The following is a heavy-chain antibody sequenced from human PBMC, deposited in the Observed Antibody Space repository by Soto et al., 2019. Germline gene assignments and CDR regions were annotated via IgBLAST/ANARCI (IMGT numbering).Heavy chain of an antibody. V-gene: IGHV1-18*04. Sequence: QVHLVQSGGEVKKSGASVKVSCKASGYTFNRHGITWVRQAPGQGLEWMGWISGYNGDINYEQKFQGRVTLSSDTLTSTVYLELKSLRFDDTAVYYCARVRIVGAREIDFWGQGTLVTVSS. J-gene: IGHJ4*02. CDR3: ARVRIVGAREIDF. CDR1: GYTFNRHG. D-gene: IGHD1-26*01. CDR2: ISGYNGDI.